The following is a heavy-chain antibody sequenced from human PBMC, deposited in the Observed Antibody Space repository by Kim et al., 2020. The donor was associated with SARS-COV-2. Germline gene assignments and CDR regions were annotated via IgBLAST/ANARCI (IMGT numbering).Heavy chain of an antibody. D-gene: IGHD3-22*01. J-gene: IGHJ4*02. Sequence: GGSLRLSCAASGFTFSSYSMNWVRQAPGKGLEWVSSISSSSSYIYYADSVKGRFTISRDNAKNSLYLQMNSLRAEDTAVYYCARDLNYYDSSGSPEGWGQGTLVTVSS. CDR2: ISSSSSYI. CDR1: GFTFSSYS. CDR3: ARDLNYYDSSGSPEG. V-gene: IGHV3-21*01.